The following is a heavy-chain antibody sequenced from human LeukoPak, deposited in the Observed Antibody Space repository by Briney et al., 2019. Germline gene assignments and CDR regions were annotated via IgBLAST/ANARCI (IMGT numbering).Heavy chain of an antibody. V-gene: IGHV3-53*01. D-gene: IGHD2-15*01. CDR1: GFTVSSNY. CDR3: ARIGLRDYYYAMDV. Sequence: GGSLRLSCSASGFTVSSNYLSLVRQAAGQGLEWVPVIYSGGSTYYADSVKGRFTISRDNSKNTLYLQMNSLRAEDTAVYYCARIGLRDYYYAMDVWGQGTTVTVSS. CDR2: IYSGGST. J-gene: IGHJ6*02.